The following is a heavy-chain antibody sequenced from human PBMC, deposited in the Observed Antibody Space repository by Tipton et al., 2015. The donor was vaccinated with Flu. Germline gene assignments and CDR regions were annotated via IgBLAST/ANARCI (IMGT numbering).Heavy chain of an antibody. J-gene: IGHJ3*02. Sequence: TLSLTCTVSGGSISSGGYCWSWIRQHPGKGLEWIGYIYYSGSTYYNPSLKSRVTISVDTSKNQFSLKLSSVTAADTAVYYCARSSSDDSSGYYYPEAFDIWGQGTMVTVSS. D-gene: IGHD3-22*01. CDR3: ARSSSDDSSGYYYPEAFDI. V-gene: IGHV4-31*03. CDR2: IYYSGST. CDR1: GGSISSGGYC.